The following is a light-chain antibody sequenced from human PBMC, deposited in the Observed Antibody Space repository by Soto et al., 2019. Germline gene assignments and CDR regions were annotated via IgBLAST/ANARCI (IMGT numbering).Light chain of an antibody. CDR3: QQSYSTIT. CDR1: QTISSW. J-gene: IGKJ5*01. V-gene: IGKV1-39*01. Sequence: DIQMTQSPSTLSGSVGDRVTITCRASQTISSWLAWYQQKPGKAPKLLIYAASSLQSGDPSRFSGSGSGTDFTLTISSLQPEDFATYYCQQSYSTITFGQGTRLEIK. CDR2: AAS.